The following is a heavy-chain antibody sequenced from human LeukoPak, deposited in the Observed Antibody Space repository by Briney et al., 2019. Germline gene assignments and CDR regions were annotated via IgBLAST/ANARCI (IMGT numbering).Heavy chain of an antibody. D-gene: IGHD6-19*01. CDR2: ISWNSGSI. Sequence: PGGSLRLSCAASGFTFDDYAMHWVRQAPGKGLEWVSGISWNSGSIAYADSVKGRFTISRDNAKNSLYLQMNSLRAEDTALYYCAKDIGRISMAVDYWGQGTLVTVSS. V-gene: IGHV3-9*01. CDR1: GFTFDDYA. CDR3: AKDIGRISMAVDY. J-gene: IGHJ4*02.